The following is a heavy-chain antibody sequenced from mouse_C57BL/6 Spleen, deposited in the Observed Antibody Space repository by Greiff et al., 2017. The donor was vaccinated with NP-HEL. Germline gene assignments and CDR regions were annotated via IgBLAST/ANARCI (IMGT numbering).Heavy chain of an antibody. CDR3: ARHNSNYGGDY. D-gene: IGHD2-5*01. CDR2: ISSGGSYT. Sequence: DVQLVESGGDLVKPGGSLKLSCAASGFTFSSYGMSWVRQTPDKRLEWVATISSGGSYTYYPDSVKGRFTISRDNAKNTLYLQMSSLKSEDTAMYYCARHNSNYGGDYWGQGTSVTVSS. V-gene: IGHV5-6*01. CDR1: GFTFSSYG. J-gene: IGHJ4*01.